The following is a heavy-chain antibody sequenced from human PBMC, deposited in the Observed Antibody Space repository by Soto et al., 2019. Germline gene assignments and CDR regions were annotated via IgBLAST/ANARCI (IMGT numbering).Heavy chain of an antibody. Sequence: SETLSLTCTVSGGSISSGGYYWSWIRQHPGKGLEWIGYIYYSGSTYYNPSLKSRATISVDTSKNQFSLKLSSVTAADTAVYYCATRVGYYYGMDVWGQGTTVTVSS. D-gene: IGHD1-1*01. CDR3: ATRVGYYYGMDV. CDR1: GGSISSGGYY. V-gene: IGHV4-31*03. J-gene: IGHJ6*02. CDR2: IYYSGST.